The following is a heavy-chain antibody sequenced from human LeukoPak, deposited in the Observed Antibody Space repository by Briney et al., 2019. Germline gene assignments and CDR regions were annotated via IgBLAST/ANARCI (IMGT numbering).Heavy chain of an antibody. Sequence: ASVKVSCKASGYSFIGYFIHWVRQAPGQGLEWMGWIDSNSGEAHYAQKFQGRFTMTKDTSIKTAYMELSSLRSDDTAIYYCARFWHCGFSTCWAVNGFDYWGQGTEVTVSP. J-gene: IGHJ3*01. V-gene: IGHV1-2*02. CDR1: GYSFIGYF. CDR3: ARFWHCGFSTCWAVNGFDY. CDR2: IDSNSGEA. D-gene: IGHD2-21*01.